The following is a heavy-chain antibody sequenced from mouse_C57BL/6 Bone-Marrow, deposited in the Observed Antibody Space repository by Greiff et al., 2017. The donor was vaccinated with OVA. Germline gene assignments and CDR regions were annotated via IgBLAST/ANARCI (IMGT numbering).Heavy chain of an antibody. CDR1: GFTFSSCA. D-gene: IGHD2-4*01. CDR3: TRDYTLGYAMDL. J-gene: IGHJ4*01. CDR2: ISSGGDYI. V-gene: IGHV5-9-1*02. Sequence: EVQVVESGEGLVKPGGSLKLSCAASGFTFSSCAMSWVRQTPEKRLEWVAYISSGGDYIYYADTVKGRFTISRANARNTLYLQMSSVESEDTSMYYCTRDYTLGYAMDLWGRGTSVSVST.